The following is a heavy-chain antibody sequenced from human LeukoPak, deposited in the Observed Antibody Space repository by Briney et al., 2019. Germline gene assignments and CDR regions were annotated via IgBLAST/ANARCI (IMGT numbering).Heavy chain of an antibody. Sequence: ASVKVSCKASGYTFTSYGISWVRQAPGQGREWMGWISAYNGNTNYAQKLQGRVTMTTDTSTSTAYMELRSLRSGDTAVYYCARDIVVVVAATRVDSFDIWGQGTMVTVSS. CDR1: GYTFTSYG. D-gene: IGHD2-15*01. CDR2: ISAYNGNT. V-gene: IGHV1-18*01. CDR3: ARDIVVVVAATRVDSFDI. J-gene: IGHJ3*02.